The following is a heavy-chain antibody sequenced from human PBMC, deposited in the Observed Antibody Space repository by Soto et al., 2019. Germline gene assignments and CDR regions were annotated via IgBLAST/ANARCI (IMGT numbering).Heavy chain of an antibody. J-gene: IGHJ4*02. CDR3: AKGFVGVCYHCSYHFDS. CDR1: GFTFSSYV. D-gene: IGHD2-8*01. Sequence: GGSLRLSCAASGFTFSSYVMNWVRLAPGKGLEWVSGISTSGGNTYYADSVKGRFTISRDNSKNTLYLQMNSLRTEDTAVYYCAKGFVGVCYHCSYHFDSWGQGALVTVSS. V-gene: IGHV3-23*01. CDR2: ISTSGGNT.